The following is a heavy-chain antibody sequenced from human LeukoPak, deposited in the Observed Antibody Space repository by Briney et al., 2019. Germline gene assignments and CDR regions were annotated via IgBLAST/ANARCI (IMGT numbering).Heavy chain of an antibody. CDR3: ARHLRRDYLDSGSSQYFHYIDV. Sequence: SGTLSLTCAVSGGSMSDHYWSWIRQPPGMTLEWIGYIYATGSTNYNPSLKSRVTISVDTSKNHFSLRLRSMTAADTAIYYCARHLRRDYLDSGSSQYFHYIDVWGKGTTVTVSS. J-gene: IGHJ6*03. CDR1: GGSMSDHY. V-gene: IGHV4-4*09. CDR2: IYATGST. D-gene: IGHD3-10*01.